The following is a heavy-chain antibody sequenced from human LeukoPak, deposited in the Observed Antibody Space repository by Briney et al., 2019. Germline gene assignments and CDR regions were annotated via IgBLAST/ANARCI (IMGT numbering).Heavy chain of an antibody. D-gene: IGHD1-1*01. CDR1: GFAFSVYT. V-gene: IGHV3-48*02. Sequence: AGGSLRLSCAASGFAFSVYTMNWVRQAPGKGLEWISFIHTSPTTSYADSVKGRFTISRDNAKNSLFPQMNSLRDEDTAVYYCVRDHNWAFDFWGQGALVTVSS. CDR3: VRDHNWAFDF. J-gene: IGHJ4*02. CDR2: IHTSPTT.